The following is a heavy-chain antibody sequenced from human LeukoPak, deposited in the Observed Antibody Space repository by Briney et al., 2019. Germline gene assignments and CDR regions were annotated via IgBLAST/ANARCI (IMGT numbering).Heavy chain of an antibody. CDR3: AREAAAGGRPHDY. V-gene: IGHV4-34*01. Sequence: PSETLSLTCAVYGGSFSGYYWSWIRQPPGKGLEWIGEINHSGSTNYNPSLKSRVTISVDTSKNQFSLKLSSVTAADTAVYYCAREAAAGGRPHDYWGQGTLVTVSS. CDR2: INHSGST. D-gene: IGHD6-13*01. CDR1: GGSFSGYY. J-gene: IGHJ4*02.